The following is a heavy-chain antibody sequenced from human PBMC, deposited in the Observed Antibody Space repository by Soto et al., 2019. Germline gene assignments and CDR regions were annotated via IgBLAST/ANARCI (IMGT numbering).Heavy chain of an antibody. CDR2: ISGSGGST. CDR3: AKGSGPPWYSSGWLPTKLDY. D-gene: IGHD6-19*01. V-gene: IGHV3-23*01. CDR1: GFTFSSYA. Sequence: PGGSLRLSCAASGFTFSSYAMSWVRQAPGKGLEWVSAISGSGGSTYYADSVKGRFTISRDNSKNTLYLQMNSLRAEDTAVYYCAKGSGPPWYSSGWLPTKLDYWGQGTLVTVSS. J-gene: IGHJ4*02.